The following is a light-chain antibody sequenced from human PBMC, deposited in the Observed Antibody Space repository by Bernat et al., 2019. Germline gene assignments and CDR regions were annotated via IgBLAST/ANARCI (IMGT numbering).Light chain of an antibody. CDR3: QQYGSSPLFS. CDR1: QSVTSNY. CDR2: GAS. Sequence: EIVLTQSPGTLSLSPGERATLSCRASQSVTSNYLAWYQQKPGQAPRLLIYGASSRATGIPDRFSGSGSGTDFTLTVNGLEPEDFAVYYCQQYGSSPLFSFGPGTRVDIQ. J-gene: IGKJ3*01. V-gene: IGKV3-20*01.